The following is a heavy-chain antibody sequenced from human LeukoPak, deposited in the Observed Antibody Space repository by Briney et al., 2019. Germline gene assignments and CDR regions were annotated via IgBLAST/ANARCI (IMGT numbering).Heavy chain of an antibody. J-gene: IGHJ4*02. CDR2: INPNSGGT. CDR1: GYTFTDYF. V-gene: IGHV1-2*02. CDR3: ARDLWRQQLFDF. Sequence: ASVKVSCKASGYTFTDYFLHWVRQAPGQGLEWMGWINPNSGGTNYAQKFQGRVTMTRDTSISTAYMELSRLRSDDTAVYYCARDLWRQQLFDFWGQGTLVTVSS. D-gene: IGHD6-13*01.